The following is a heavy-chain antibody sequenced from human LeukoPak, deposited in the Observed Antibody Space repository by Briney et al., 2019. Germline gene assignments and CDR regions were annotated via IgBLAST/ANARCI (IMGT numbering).Heavy chain of an antibody. CDR1: GDSVSRNSVA. D-gene: IGHD4-17*01. CDR3: ARDHDYGDYGTFEDY. J-gene: IGHJ4*02. CDR2: TYYRSKWYN. Sequence: SQTLSLTCAISGDSVSRNSVAWNWIRQSPSRGLEWLGSTYYRSKWYNDYAVSVQSRITINPDTSRNQFSLHLNSVTPEDTAVYYCARDHDYGDYGTFEDYWGQGTLVTVSS. V-gene: IGHV6-1*01.